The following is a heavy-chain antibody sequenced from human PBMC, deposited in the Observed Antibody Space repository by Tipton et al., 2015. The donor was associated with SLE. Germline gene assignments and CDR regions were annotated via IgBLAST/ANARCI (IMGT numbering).Heavy chain of an antibody. D-gene: IGHD3-10*01. CDR3: ARGTGIERNYHYNYFMDV. Sequence: TLSLTCAVYGGSFSGYYWSWIRQPPGKGLEWIGVINHSGSTNYNPSLKSRVTISVDTSKNQFSLKLSSVTAADTAVYYCARGTGIERNYHYNYFMDVWGKVTTITVSS. J-gene: IGHJ6*03. CDR1: GGSFSGYY. V-gene: IGHV4-34*01. CDR2: INHSGST.